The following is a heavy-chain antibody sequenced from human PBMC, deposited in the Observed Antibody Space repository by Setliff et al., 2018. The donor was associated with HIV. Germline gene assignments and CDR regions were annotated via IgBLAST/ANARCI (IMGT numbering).Heavy chain of an antibody. CDR3: ALSGANLFDP. D-gene: IGHD5-12*01. V-gene: IGHV3-23*01. CDR2: ISGSGGTT. Sequence: GGSLRLSCAASGFTFRSYAMSWVRQAPGKALEWVSGISGSGGTTYYAGSVKGRFTISRDNSKNTLYLQMSSLRAEDRAVYYCALSGANLFDPWGQGTLVT. J-gene: IGHJ5*02. CDR1: GFTFRSYA.